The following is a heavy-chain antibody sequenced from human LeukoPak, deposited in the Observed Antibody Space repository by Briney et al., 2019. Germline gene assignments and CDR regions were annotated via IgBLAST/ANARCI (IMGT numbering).Heavy chain of an antibody. CDR1: GGTFSSYA. Sequence: SVKVSCKASGGTFSSYAMSWVRQAPGRGLEWMGRIIPMFDIANYAQKFQGRVTINADKSTSTAYMELSSLRSEDTAVYFCARDRFDCSGGSCFHGMDVWGQGTTVTVSS. CDR3: ARDRFDCSGGSCFHGMDV. J-gene: IGHJ6*02. CDR2: IIPMFDIA. V-gene: IGHV1-69*04. D-gene: IGHD2-15*01.